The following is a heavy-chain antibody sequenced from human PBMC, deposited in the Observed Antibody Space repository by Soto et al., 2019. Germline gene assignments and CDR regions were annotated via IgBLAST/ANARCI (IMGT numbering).Heavy chain of an antibody. CDR2: ISWNGAAT. D-gene: IGHD3-10*01. CDR3: ANLPLYGSVFDC. Sequence: EAQLVESGGGLVQPGRSLRLSCVASGFTFDDCAIHWVRQAPGKGLDWVPGISWNGAATGYADSVKGRFTISRDNAKNSLYLQMSSLRTEDTAIYYCANLPLYGSVFDCSGQRTLVTVSS. CDR1: GFTFDDCA. V-gene: IGHV3-9*01. J-gene: IGHJ4*02.